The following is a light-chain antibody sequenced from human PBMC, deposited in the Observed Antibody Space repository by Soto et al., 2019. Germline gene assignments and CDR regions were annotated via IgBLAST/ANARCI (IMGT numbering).Light chain of an antibody. CDR1: SSNIGSNT. CDR2: NTA. Sequence: QSVLTQAPSASGTPGRRVTISCSGGSSNIGSNTVHWYQQLPGAAPKLLIYNTAQRPSGVPDRFSGSKSGTSASLAIRGLQSEDEADYSGATWDDSLNGLVFGGGTKLTVL. V-gene: IGLV1-44*01. J-gene: IGLJ3*02. CDR3: ATWDDSLNGLV.